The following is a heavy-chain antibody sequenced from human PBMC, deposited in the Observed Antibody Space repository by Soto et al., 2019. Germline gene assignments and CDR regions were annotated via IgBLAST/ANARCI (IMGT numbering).Heavy chain of an antibody. Sequence: PGGSLRLSCAASGFTFSDYYMSWIRQAPGKGLEWVSYISSSGSTIYYADSVKGRFTISRDNAKNSLYLQMNSLRAEDTALYYCAKDMEGGLGYCSSTSCYASYMDVWGKGTTVTVS. J-gene: IGHJ6*03. CDR3: AKDMEGGLGYCSSTSCYASYMDV. CDR1: GFTFSDYY. CDR2: ISSSGSTI. D-gene: IGHD2-2*01. V-gene: IGHV3-11*01.